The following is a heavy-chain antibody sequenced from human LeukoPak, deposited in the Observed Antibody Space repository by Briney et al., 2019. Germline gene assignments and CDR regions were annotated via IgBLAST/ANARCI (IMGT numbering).Heavy chain of an antibody. D-gene: IGHD3-16*01. J-gene: IGHJ4*02. Sequence: SETLSLTCTVSGGSISSYYWSWIRQPPGKGLEWIGYVSYNGSTNYNPSLGSRVTISEDTSKNQFSLKLSSLTAADTAVYYCASPYTSRFDYWGQGALVTVSS. V-gene: IGHV4-59*01. CDR2: VSYNGST. CDR1: GGSISSYY. CDR3: ASPYTSRFDY.